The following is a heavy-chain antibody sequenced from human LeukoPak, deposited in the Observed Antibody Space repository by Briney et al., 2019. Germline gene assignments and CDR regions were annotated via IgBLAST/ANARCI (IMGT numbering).Heavy chain of an antibody. CDR1: GYTVTKNY. V-gene: IGHV1-46*01. CDR2: INPSGGTT. D-gene: IGHD6-13*01. J-gene: IGHJ4*02. CDR3: ARGGYSSSWSFDH. Sequence: ASVKVSCKASGYTVTKNYTHWVRQAPGQGLEWMGIINPSGGTTRYAQKLQGRVNLTRDTSTSTVYMELSSLRSEDTAIYYCARGGYSSSWSFDHWGQGTLVTVSS.